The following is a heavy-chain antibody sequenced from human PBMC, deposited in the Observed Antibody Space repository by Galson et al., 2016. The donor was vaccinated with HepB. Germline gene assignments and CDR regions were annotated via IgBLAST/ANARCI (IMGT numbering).Heavy chain of an antibody. V-gene: IGHV3-21*04. CDR2: ISSSSYI. Sequence: SLRLSYAASGFTFSSYSMNWVRQAPGKGLEWVSSISSSSYIYYADSVKGRFTISRDNSKNTLYLQMNSLRAEDTAVYYCAKRGSRAGDTWITMIRGDQIYYFDYWGQGTLVTVSS. J-gene: IGHJ4*02. CDR1: GFTFSSYS. D-gene: IGHD3-10*01. CDR3: AKRGSRAGDTWITMIRGDQIYYFDY.